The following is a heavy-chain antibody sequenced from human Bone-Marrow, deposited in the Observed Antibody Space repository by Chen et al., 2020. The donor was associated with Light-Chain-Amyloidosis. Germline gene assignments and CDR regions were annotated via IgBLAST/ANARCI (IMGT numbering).Heavy chain of an antibody. CDR2: TNIAGTST. CDR1: GFPFSTYW. J-gene: IGHJ4*02. V-gene: IGHV3-74*01. D-gene: IGHD3-9*01. Sequence: EVLLVESGGEVVQPGGSLRLSCTASGFPFSTYWMHWVRQSPGKGLVSVPRTNIAGTSTTYADSVKGRFTVSRDNTKNTMYLEMNSLRVEDTAVYYCARTTLRYLDYWGQGTLVTVSS. CDR3: ARTTLRYLDY.